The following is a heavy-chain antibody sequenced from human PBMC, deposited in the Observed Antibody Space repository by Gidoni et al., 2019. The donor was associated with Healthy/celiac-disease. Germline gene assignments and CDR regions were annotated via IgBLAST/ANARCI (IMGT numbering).Heavy chain of an antibody. J-gene: IGHJ4*02. D-gene: IGHD6-19*01. V-gene: IGHV4-4*07. CDR3: ARGLWESSGWYGFDY. Sequence: QVQLQESGPGLVKPSETLSRTCTVSGGPISSYYWSWIRQPAGKGLEWIGRIDTSGSTNYNPSLKSRVTMSVDTSKNQFSLKLSSVTAADTAVYYCARGLWESSGWYGFDYWGQGTLVTVSS. CDR2: IDTSGST. CDR1: GGPISSYY.